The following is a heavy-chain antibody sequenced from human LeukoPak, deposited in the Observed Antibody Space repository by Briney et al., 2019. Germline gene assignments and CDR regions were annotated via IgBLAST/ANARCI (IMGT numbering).Heavy chain of an antibody. Sequence: GGSLTLSCAASGFAFSAYDVNGLPQAPERGLGWVAAITGSGDSTYYADSVKGRLTISRDNSNNTLTLQMNPRSPEHTALYLCGKGRIASPSQYKFDPGGQGILVTVSS. V-gene: IGHV3-23*01. CDR1: GFAFSAYD. J-gene: IGHJ5*02. D-gene: IGHD1-1*01. CDR2: ITGSGDST. CDR3: GKGRIASPSQYKFDP.